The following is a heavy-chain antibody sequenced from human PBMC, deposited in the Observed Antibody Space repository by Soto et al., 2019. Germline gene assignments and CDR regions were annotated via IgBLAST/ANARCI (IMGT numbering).Heavy chain of an antibody. CDR3: ARGGSTMVRGPPVYGLGV. Sequence: SVKVSCKASGGTFRTFAISWVRQAPGQGPEWMGGIIPVFCTPNYAQKFQGRDTITANESTSTAYMELSSLRSENTAVYYCARGGSTMVRGPPVYGLGVWGQGTTVTVSS. CDR2: IIPVFCTP. V-gene: IGHV1-69*13. CDR1: GGTFRTFA. D-gene: IGHD3-10*01. J-gene: IGHJ6*02.